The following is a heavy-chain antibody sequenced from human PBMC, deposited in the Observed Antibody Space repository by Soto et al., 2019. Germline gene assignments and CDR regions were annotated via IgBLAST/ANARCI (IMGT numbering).Heavy chain of an antibody. V-gene: IGHV3-15*01. J-gene: IGHJ6*02. Sequence: PGGSLRLSCAASGFTFSNSGMNWARQGPGKGLEWLGRIKSKVDGGTADYGAATKGRFSISRDDLKNMLYLQMNSLKPDDTAVYYCTTLSYLYYDGMDVWGQGTTVTVPS. CDR2: IKSKVDGGTA. D-gene: IGHD2-2*01. CDR1: GFTFSNSG. CDR3: TTLSYLYYDGMDV.